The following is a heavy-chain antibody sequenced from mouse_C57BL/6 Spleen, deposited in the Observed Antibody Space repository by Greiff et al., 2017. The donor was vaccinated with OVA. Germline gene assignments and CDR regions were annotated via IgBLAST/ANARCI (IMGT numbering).Heavy chain of an antibody. J-gene: IGHJ4*01. CDR2: IDPNSGGT. Sequence: QVQLQQSGAELVKPGASVKLSCKASGYTFTSYWMHWVKQRPGRGLEWIGRIDPNSGGTKYNEKFKSKATLTVDKPSSTAYMQLSSLTSEDSAVYYCARRGLIYDGYYDYYAMDYWGQGTSVTVSS. CDR1: GYTFTSYW. CDR3: ARRGLIYDGYYDYYAMDY. D-gene: IGHD2-3*01. V-gene: IGHV1-72*01.